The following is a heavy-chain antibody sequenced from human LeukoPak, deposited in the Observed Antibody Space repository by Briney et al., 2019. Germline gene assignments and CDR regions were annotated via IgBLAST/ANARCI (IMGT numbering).Heavy chain of an antibody. V-gene: IGHV4-59*01. CDR1: GDSISRFY. D-gene: IGHD2-15*01. CDR3: ARGVVAAPQTFDY. CDR2: ISYSGST. Sequence: PSETLSLTCTVSGDSISRFYWSWIRQPPGKGLEWIGYISYSGSTNYNPSLKSRVTISVDTSKNQFSLKLTSVTAADTAVYYCARGVVAAPQTFDYWGQGTLVTVSS. J-gene: IGHJ4*02.